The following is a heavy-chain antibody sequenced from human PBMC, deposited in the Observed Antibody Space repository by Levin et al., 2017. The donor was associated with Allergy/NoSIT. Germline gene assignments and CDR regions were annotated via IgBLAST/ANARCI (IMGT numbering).Heavy chain of an antibody. J-gene: IGHJ4*02. CDR2: INPNSGGT. Sequence: AASVKVSCKASGYTFTGYYMHWVRQAPGQGLEWMGWINPNSGGTNYAQKFQGRVTMTRDTSISTAYMELSRLRSDDTAVYYCARAKFAITMIGGHGYFDYWGQGTLVTVSS. CDR3: ARAKFAITMIGGHGYFDY. D-gene: IGHD3-22*01. CDR1: GYTFTGYY. V-gene: IGHV1-2*02.